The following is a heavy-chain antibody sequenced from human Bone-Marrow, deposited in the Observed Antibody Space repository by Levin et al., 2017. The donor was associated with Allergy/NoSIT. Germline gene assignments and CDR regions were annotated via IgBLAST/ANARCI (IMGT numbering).Heavy chain of an antibody. V-gene: IGHV4-4*02. D-gene: IGHD3-16*01. CDR1: GGSITSSDW. CDR3: ASVGDY. Sequence: SETLSLTCTFSGGSITSSDWWTWVRQAPGKGLEWIGEIYPGGSTNYSPSLESRIIISVDKSKNEFSLRLTSVTAADTAVYYCASVGDYWGQGILVTVSS. CDR2: IYPGGST. J-gene: IGHJ4*02.